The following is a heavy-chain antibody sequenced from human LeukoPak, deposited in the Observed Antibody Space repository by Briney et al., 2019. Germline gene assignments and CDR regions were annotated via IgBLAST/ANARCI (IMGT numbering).Heavy chain of an antibody. CDR2: IYYSGST. J-gene: IGHJ4*02. V-gene: IGHV4-31*03. D-gene: IGHD3-22*01. CDR1: GGSTSSGGYY. Sequence: SQTLSLTCTVSGGSTSSGGYYWSWTRQHPGKGLEWIGYIYYSGSTYYNPSLKGRVTISVATSKNQFSLKLSSVTAADTAVYYCAMDSSGFGYFDYWGQGTLVTVSS. CDR3: AMDSSGFGYFDY.